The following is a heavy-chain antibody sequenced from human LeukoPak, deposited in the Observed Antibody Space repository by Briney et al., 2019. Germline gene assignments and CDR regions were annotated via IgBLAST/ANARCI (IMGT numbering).Heavy chain of an antibody. D-gene: IGHD1-1*01. CDR1: GFTFNDHP. J-gene: IGHJ4*02. CDR3: ARDLGILWKLAYS. V-gene: IGHV3-30-3*01. Sequence: SVRLSCAASGFTFNDHPMHWIRLAPHKGLEWVAVLSYDGLNNYYGHSAKDRFTVSRDNVNNILYLQMNRLRTEDTAVYYCARDLGILWKLAYSWGQGTLVSASS. CDR2: LSYDGLNN.